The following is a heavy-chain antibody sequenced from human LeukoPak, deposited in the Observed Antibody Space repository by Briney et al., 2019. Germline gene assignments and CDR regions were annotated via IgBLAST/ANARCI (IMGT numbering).Heavy chain of an antibody. D-gene: IGHD2-2*02. CDR2: INPNDGDT. CDR3: ARDWDCSSTSCYTEEGWFDP. V-gene: IGHV1-2*02. Sequence: ASVKVSCKASGHTFTDYYMHWVRQAPGQGFEWMGWINPNDGDTNYAQKFQGRVTMTRDTSISTAHMEVSRLRSDDTAVYYCARDWDCSSTSCYTEEGWFDPWGQGTLVTVSS. J-gene: IGHJ5*02. CDR1: GHTFTDYY.